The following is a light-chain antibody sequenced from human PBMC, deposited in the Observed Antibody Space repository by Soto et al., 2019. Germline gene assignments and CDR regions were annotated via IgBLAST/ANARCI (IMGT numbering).Light chain of an antibody. CDR2: GAS. CDR1: QSVSATY. Sequence: EIVLTQSPGTLSLSPGERATLSCRASQSVSATYLAWYQQKPGQAPRLLIYGASNRATGIPDRFSGSGSGTDFTLTISRLEPEDFAVYYCQQYDSSVWSFGQGTKVEIK. V-gene: IGKV3-20*01. J-gene: IGKJ1*01. CDR3: QQYDSSVWS.